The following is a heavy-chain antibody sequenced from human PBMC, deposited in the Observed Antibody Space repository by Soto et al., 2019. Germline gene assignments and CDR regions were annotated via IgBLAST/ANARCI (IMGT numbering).Heavy chain of an antibody. CDR1: GGSFSGYY. J-gene: IGHJ4*02. V-gene: IGHV4-34*01. D-gene: IGHD3-9*01. CDR3: ARGYDILTGTSGY. CDR2: INHSGST. Sequence: WETLSLTCAVYGGSFSGYYWSSIRQPPGKGLEWIGEINHSGSTNYNPSLKSRVTISVDTSKNQFSLKLSSVTAADTAVYYCARGYDILTGTSGYWGQGTLVTVSS.